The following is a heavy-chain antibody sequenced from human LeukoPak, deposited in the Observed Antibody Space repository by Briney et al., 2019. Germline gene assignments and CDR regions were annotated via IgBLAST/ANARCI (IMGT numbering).Heavy chain of an antibody. D-gene: IGHD5-12*01. CDR2: INQDGSEE. Sequence: GGSLRLSCAASGFTFSNYWMTWVRQAPGKGLEWVAHINQDGSEEHYMDSVKARFTISRDNAKNSLSLQMNSLRAEDTAVYYCVRGGGVSGYDLLDYWGQGTLVTVSS. J-gene: IGHJ4*02. V-gene: IGHV3-7*01. CDR3: VRGGGVSGYDLLDY. CDR1: GFTFSNYW.